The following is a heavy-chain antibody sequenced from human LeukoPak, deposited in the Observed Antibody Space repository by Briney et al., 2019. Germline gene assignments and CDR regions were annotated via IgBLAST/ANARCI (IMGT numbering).Heavy chain of an antibody. CDR3: ARDRGYCSGNSCLLFDY. D-gene: IGHD2-15*01. J-gene: IGHJ4*02. Sequence: ASVKVSCKASGYTFTGYYMHWVRQAPGQGLEWMGWINPNGGATNYAQKFQGRVTMTRDTSITTAYMEVSRLTSDDTAVYYCARDRGYCSGNSCLLFDYWGQGTLVTVSS. CDR2: INPNGGAT. V-gene: IGHV1-2*02. CDR1: GYTFTGYY.